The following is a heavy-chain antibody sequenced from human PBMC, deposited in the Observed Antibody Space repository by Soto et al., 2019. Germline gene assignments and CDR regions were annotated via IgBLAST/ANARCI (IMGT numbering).Heavy chain of an antibody. J-gene: IGHJ4*02. CDR1: GGSFGGYF. V-gene: IGHV4-34*01. D-gene: IGHD2-2*03. CDR3: AREGNLGRWIQPLDS. CDR2: INYNGYT. Sequence: PSETLSLTCAVYGGSFGGYFWNWVRQSPGKGLEWIGEINYNGYTNYNPSLKSRVTISVDTSKNHFSLKLISVTTADTAVYFCAREGNLGRWIQPLDSWGQGTLVTVS.